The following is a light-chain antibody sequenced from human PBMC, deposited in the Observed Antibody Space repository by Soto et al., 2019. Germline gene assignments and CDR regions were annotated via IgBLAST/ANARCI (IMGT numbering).Light chain of an antibody. CDR1: QSVSSN. CDR3: QQYNNWPPLT. V-gene: IGKV3D-15*01. J-gene: IGKJ4*01. Sequence: EIVMTQSPATLSVSAGERVTLSCRASQSVSSNLAWYQQKPGQAPRLLLYGASTRATGIPARFSGSGSGTAFTLTISSLQSEDFAVYYCQQYNNWPPLTFGGGTKVEIK. CDR2: GAS.